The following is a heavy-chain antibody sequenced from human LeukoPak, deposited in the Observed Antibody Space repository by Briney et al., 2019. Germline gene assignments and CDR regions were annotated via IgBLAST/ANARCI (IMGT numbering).Heavy chain of an antibody. CDR1: GGSISSSSYY. CDR3: ARHTYYDFWSGSGPRWDY. D-gene: IGHD3-3*01. Sequence: SETLSLTCTASGGSISSSSYYWGWIRQPPGKGLEWIGSIYYSGSTYYNPSLKSRVTISVDTSKNQFSLKLSSVTAADTAVYYCARHTYYDFWSGSGPRWDYWGQGTLVTVSS. J-gene: IGHJ4*02. V-gene: IGHV4-39*01. CDR2: IYYSGST.